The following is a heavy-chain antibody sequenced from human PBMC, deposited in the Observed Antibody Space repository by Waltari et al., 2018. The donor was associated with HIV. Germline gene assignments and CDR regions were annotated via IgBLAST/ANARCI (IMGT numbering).Heavy chain of an antibody. V-gene: IGHV1-2*02. CDR2: INPNSGDT. Sequence: QVQLVQSGAEVKSPGDSVKVSCKASGYTFTGYYIHWVRQAPGQGLEWIGWINPNSGDTNYAQKFQGRVIMTRDTSINTVYMELSRLTSDDTAVYYCTRVGFGSGTYYFPGGYWGQGTLVTVSS. CDR1: GYTFTGYY. J-gene: IGHJ4*02. CDR3: TRVGFGSGTYYFPGGY. D-gene: IGHD3-10*01.